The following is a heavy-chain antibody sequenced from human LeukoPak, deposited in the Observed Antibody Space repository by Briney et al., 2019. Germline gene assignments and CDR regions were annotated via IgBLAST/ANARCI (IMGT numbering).Heavy chain of an antibody. V-gene: IGHV5-51*01. CDR1: GYIFINYW. J-gene: IGHJ5*02. CDR3: ARAQPNHFHGYDL. D-gene: IGHD1-14*01. Sequence: GESLKISCKDSGYIFINYWIAWVRQMPGKGLEWMGTIYPGDSDTRYSPSFQGQVTISADKSVATAYLQWSSLKASDTAMYYCARAQPNHFHGYDLWGHETLVTVSS. CDR2: IYPGDSDT.